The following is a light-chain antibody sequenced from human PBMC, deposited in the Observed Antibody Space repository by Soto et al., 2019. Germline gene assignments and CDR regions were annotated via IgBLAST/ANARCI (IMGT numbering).Light chain of an antibody. Sequence: EIVLTQSPGTLSLSPGERATLSCRASQSVSNNYLAWYQQKPGQSPSLLIYDASSRATGVPDRFSGSGSGTEFTLTISSLQSEDFAVYYCQQYNNWPPWTFGQGTKVDIK. CDR3: QQYNNWPPWT. J-gene: IGKJ1*01. CDR2: DAS. CDR1: QSVSNNY. V-gene: IGKV3-20*01.